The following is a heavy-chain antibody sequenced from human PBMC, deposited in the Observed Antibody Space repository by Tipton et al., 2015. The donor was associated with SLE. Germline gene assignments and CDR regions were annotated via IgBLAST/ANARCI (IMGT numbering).Heavy chain of an antibody. CDR3: ARLGDYDPSLDY. V-gene: IGHV4-4*07. CDR2: IYPTGNT. D-gene: IGHD3-3*01. Sequence: TLSLTCTVSGGSISSYYWSWIRQPAGKGLEWIGRIYPTGNTNYNPSLNSRVTMSVDTSKNQFSLNLTSVTAADTAVYYCARLGDYDPSLDYWGQGTLVTVSS. J-gene: IGHJ4*02. CDR1: GGSISSYY.